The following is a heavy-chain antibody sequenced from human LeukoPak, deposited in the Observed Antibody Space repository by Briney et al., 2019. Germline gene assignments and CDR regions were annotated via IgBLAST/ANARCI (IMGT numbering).Heavy chain of an antibody. Sequence: SGTLSLTCAVSGGSISSSNWWSWVRQPPGKGLEWIGEIYHSGSTNYNPSLKSRVTISVDKSKNQFSLKLSSVTGADTAVYYCARRVGHSGRKNGLYAFDIWGQGTMVTVSS. D-gene: IGHD5-12*01. J-gene: IGHJ3*02. CDR2: IYHSGST. CDR1: GGSISSSNW. V-gene: IGHV4-4*02. CDR3: ARRVGHSGRKNGLYAFDI.